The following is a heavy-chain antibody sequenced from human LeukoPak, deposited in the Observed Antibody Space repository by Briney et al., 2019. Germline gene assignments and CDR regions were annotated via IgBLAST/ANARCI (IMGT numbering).Heavy chain of an antibody. V-gene: IGHV3-7*01. Sequence: GGSLRLSCAASGFTVINNYMTWVRQAPGKGLEWVANIKQDGSEKYYVDSVKGRFTISRDNAKNSLYLQMNSLRAEDTAVYYCASSLRSSGWTDYWGQGTLVTVSS. CDR2: IKQDGSEK. CDR1: GFTVINNY. J-gene: IGHJ4*02. D-gene: IGHD6-19*01. CDR3: ASSLRSSGWTDY.